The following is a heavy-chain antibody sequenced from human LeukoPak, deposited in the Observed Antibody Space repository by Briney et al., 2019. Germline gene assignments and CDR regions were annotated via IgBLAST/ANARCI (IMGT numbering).Heavy chain of an antibody. CDR3: ATPLDYYDRSDSHQGGD. V-gene: IGHV3-7*03. CDR2: IRQDGHEN. J-gene: IGHJ4*02. D-gene: IGHD3-22*01. Sequence: GGSLRLSCAASGFTFSQYWMSWVRQAPGKGLEWVTNIRQDGHENYYADSVKGRFTISRDNAKNSLYLQMNSLRAEDTAVYYCATPLDYYDRSDSHQGGDWGQGTLVTVSS. CDR1: GFTFSQYW.